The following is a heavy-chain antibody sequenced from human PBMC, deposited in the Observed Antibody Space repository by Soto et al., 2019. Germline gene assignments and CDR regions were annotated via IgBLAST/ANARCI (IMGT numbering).Heavy chain of an antibody. CDR2: IRGSGGST. CDR1: GFTFSSYA. V-gene: IGHV3-23*01. Sequence: GGSLRLSCAAPGFTFSSYAMSWVRQAPGKGLEWVSAIRGSGGSTYYADSVKGRFTISRDNSKNTLYLQMNSLRAEDTAVYYCAKDNIAAAGPYYYYYYGMDVWGQGTTVTVSS. J-gene: IGHJ6*02. CDR3: AKDNIAAAGPYYYYYYGMDV. D-gene: IGHD6-13*01.